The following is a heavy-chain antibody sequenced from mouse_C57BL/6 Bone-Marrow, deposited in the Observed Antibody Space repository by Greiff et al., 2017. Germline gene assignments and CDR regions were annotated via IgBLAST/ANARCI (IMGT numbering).Heavy chain of an antibody. Sequence: QVQLQQPGAELVRPGTSVKLSCKASGYTFTSYWMHWVKQRPGQGLEWIGVIDPSDSYTNYNQKFKGKATLTVDTSSRTAYMQLSSLTSEDSAVYDCARQTPYGNYVENWYFDVWGTGTTVTVSS. CDR2: IDPSDSYT. V-gene: IGHV1-59*01. CDR3: ARQTPYGNYVENWYFDV. J-gene: IGHJ1*03. D-gene: IGHD2-1*01. CDR1: GYTFTSYW.